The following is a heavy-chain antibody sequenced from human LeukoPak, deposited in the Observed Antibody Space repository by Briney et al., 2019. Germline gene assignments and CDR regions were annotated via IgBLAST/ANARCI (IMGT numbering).Heavy chain of an antibody. CDR1: GFTFSTYS. D-gene: IGHD2-2*01. Sequence: QTGGSLRLSCAASGFTFSTYSINWVRQAPGKGLEWVSYISPASTHKYYADSVKGRFTISRDNAKNSVFLQVNSLTAEDTAVYYCARGPNPYCSNPDCYGHFDYWGRGTLVTVSP. V-gene: IGHV3-48*01. CDR3: ARGPNPYCSNPDCYGHFDY. CDR2: ISPASTHK. J-gene: IGHJ4*02.